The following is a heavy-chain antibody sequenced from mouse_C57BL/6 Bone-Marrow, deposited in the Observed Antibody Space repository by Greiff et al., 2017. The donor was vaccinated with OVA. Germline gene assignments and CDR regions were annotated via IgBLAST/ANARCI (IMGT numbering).Heavy chain of an antibody. CDR1: GFNIKDDY. D-gene: IGHD1-1*01. Sequence: EVQLQQSGAELVRPGASVKLSCTASGFNIKDDYMHWVKQRPEQGLEWIGWIDPENGDTEYASKFQGKATITADTSSNTAYLQLSSLTSEDTAVYYCTTRHYYGSRGFAYWGQGTLVTVSA. J-gene: IGHJ3*01. V-gene: IGHV14-4*01. CDR3: TTRHYYGSRGFAY. CDR2: IDPENGDT.